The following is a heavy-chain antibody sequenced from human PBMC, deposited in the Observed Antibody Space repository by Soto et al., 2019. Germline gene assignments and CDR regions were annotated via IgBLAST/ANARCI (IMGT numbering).Heavy chain of an antibody. CDR2: ISYDGSNK. V-gene: IGHV3-30*03. CDR1: GFTFSSYG. Sequence: QVQLVESGGGVVQPGRSLRLSCAASGFTFSSYGMHWVRQAPGKGLEWVAVISYDGSNKYYADSVKGRFTISGDNSKNTLYLQMNSLRAEDTAVYYCAELDLWGRGTLVTVSS. CDR3: AELDL. J-gene: IGHJ2*01.